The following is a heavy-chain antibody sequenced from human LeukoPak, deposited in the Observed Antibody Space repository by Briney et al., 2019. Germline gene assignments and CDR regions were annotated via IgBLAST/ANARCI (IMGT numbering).Heavy chain of an antibody. CDR2: ISCYNDNT. V-gene: IGHV1-18*01. Sequence: PGASVKVSCKTSGYTFSNYGISWVRQAPGQGLEWMGWISCYNDNTDYAQKFQGRVTMTRDTSTSTVYMELRSLRSDDTAVYYCARDRSPTQLLRFVPWGQGTLVTVSS. CDR3: ARDRSPTQLLRFVP. CDR1: GYTFSNYG. D-gene: IGHD2-2*01. J-gene: IGHJ5*02.